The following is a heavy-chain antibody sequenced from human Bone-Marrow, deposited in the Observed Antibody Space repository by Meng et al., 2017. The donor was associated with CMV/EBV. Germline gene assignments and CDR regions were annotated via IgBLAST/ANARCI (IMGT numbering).Heavy chain of an antibody. CDR3: ARGQVQCSTINCLDYRFSGMDV. V-gene: IGHV1-2*02. D-gene: IGHD2/OR15-2a*01. Sequence: ASVKVSCKASGYTFTGYYMHWVRQAPGQGLEWMGWINPNSGGTNYAQKFQGRVTMTRDTSISTAYMELSRLRSDDTAVYYCARGQVQCSTINCLDYRFSGMDVWGQGTTVTVSS. CDR1: GYTFTGYY. J-gene: IGHJ6*02. CDR2: INPNSGGT.